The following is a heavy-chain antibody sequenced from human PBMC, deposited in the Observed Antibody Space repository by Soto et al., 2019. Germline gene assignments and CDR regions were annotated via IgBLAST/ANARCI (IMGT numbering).Heavy chain of an antibody. J-gene: IGHJ4*02. D-gene: IGHD6-19*01. CDR2: IDWGDEK. CDR3: ARIRNTRGSGWYYFDY. V-gene: IGHV2-70*18. Sequence: TLSLTCTVSNGSVSSGNYLWSWIRQPPGKALEWLALIDWGDEKYYSTSLKTRLTISKDTSKNQVVLTMTNMDPVDTATYYCARIRNTRGSGWYYFDYWGQGTLVTVSS. CDR1: NGSVSSGNYL.